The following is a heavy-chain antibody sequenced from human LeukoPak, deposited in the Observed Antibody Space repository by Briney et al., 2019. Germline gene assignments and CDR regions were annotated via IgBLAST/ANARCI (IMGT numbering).Heavy chain of an antibody. CDR1: GFTFSSYW. Sequence: QSGGSLRLSSAASGFTFSSYWMSWVRQAPGKGLEWVANINQDGSEKYYVGSVRGRFTISRDNAKNSLFLQMNSLRAEGTAVYYCARVYCSGGSCHAFLDYWGQGTLVTVSS. CDR2: INQDGSEK. V-gene: IGHV3-7*01. D-gene: IGHD2-15*01. J-gene: IGHJ4*02. CDR3: ARVYCSGGSCHAFLDY.